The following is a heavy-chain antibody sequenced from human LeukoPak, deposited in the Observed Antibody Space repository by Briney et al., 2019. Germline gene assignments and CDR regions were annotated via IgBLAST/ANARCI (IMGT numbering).Heavy chain of an antibody. Sequence: SETLSLTCAVYGGSFSGYYWSWIRLPPGKGLEWIGEINHSGSTNYNPSLKSRVTISVDTSKNQFSLKLSSVTAADTAVYYCARLRIRWYNMGYYFDYWGQGTLVTVSS. D-gene: IGHD4-23*01. CDR1: GGSFSGYY. V-gene: IGHV4-34*01. CDR3: ARLRIRWYNMGYYFDY. CDR2: INHSGST. J-gene: IGHJ4*02.